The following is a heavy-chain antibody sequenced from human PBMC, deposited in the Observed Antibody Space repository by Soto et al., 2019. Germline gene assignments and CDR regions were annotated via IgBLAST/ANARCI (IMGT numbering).Heavy chain of an antibody. CDR2: IYYSGST. Sequence: QVQLQESGPGLVKPSETLSLTCTVSGGSVSSGSYYWSWIRQPPGKGLEWIGYIYYSGSTNYNPSLKSRVTRSVDTSKNQFSLKLSSVTAADTAVYYCARGITMIVIGMDVWGQGTTVTVSS. V-gene: IGHV4-61*01. CDR3: ARGITMIVIGMDV. D-gene: IGHD3-22*01. J-gene: IGHJ6*02. CDR1: GGSVSSGSYY.